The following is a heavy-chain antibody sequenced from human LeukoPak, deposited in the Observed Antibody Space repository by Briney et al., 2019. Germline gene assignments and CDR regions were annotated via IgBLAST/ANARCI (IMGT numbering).Heavy chain of an antibody. CDR3: ARPRSRVSWFDP. D-gene: IGHD2-8*01. V-gene: IGHV4-39*01. Sequence: SETLSLTCTVSGVSISSSSYYWGWIRQPPGKGLEWIGSIYYSGSTYYNPSLKSRVTISVDTSKNQFSLKLSSVTAADTAVYYCARPRSRVSWFDPWGQGTLVTVSS. CDR1: GVSISSSSYY. CDR2: IYYSGST. J-gene: IGHJ5*02.